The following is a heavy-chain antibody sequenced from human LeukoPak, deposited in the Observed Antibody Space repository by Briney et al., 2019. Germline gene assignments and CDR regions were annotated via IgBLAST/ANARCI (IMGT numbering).Heavy chain of an antibody. CDR3: ATLKTLGYCSGGSCPDDDAFDI. CDR1: GYTFTNYG. V-gene: IGHV1-18*01. D-gene: IGHD2-15*01. Sequence: ASVKVSCKASGYTFTNYGISWVRQAPGQGLERMGWISGYNDIANYAQKLQGRVTMTTDTSTSTAYMELRSLRSDDTAVYYCATLKTLGYCSGGSCPDDDAFDIWGQGTMVTVSS. J-gene: IGHJ3*02. CDR2: ISGYNDIA.